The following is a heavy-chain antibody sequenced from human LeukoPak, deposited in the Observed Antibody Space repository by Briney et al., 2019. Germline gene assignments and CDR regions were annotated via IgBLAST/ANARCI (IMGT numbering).Heavy chain of an antibody. J-gene: IGHJ6*03. CDR2: INHSGST. D-gene: IGHD2-15*01. CDR3: ARVVVVVAAYYYYYMDV. V-gene: IGHV4-34*01. CDR1: GGSFSGYY. Sequence: SETLSLTCAAYGGSFSGYYWSWIRQPPGKGLEWIGEINHSGSTNYNPSLKSRVTISVDTSKNQFSLKLSSVTAADTAVYYCARVVVVVAAYYYYYMDVWGKGTTVTVSS.